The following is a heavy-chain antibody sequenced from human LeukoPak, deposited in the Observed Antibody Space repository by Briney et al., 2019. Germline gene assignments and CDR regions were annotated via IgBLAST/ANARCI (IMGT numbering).Heavy chain of an antibody. Sequence: PGGSLRLSCAASGFTFSSYWMSWVRQAPGKGLEWVANIKQDGSEKYYVDSVKGRFTISRDNAKNSLYLQMNSLRAEDTAVHYCARALLGYCSGGSCPGTGYWGQGTLVTVSS. CDR1: GFTFSSYW. CDR2: IKQDGSEK. J-gene: IGHJ4*02. D-gene: IGHD2-15*01. V-gene: IGHV3-7*01. CDR3: ARALLGYCSGGSCPGTGY.